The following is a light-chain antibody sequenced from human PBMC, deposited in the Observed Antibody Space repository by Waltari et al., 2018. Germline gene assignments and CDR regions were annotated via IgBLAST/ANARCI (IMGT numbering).Light chain of an antibody. CDR1: SSDVGGYNY. V-gene: IGLV2-14*01. Sequence: QSALTQPASVSGSPGQSITISCTGTSSDVGGYNYVSWYQQHPGKAPKLMIYEVSNRPSGVSKRFSVSKSGNTASLTISGLQAEDEADYYCSSYTSSSTLVFGGGTKLTVL. J-gene: IGLJ2*01. CDR2: EVS. CDR3: SSYTSSSTLV.